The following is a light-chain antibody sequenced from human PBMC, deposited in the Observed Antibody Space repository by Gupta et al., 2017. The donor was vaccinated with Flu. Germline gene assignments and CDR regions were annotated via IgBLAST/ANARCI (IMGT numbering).Light chain of an antibody. CDR1: DIGSKS. CDR3: QVWDASSDRRWV. V-gene: IGLV3-21*02. CDR2: DDR. Sequence: TARITCGGSDIGSKSVHWYQQKPGQAPVLVVYDDRDRPSGIPERFSGSNPGNTATPTISGVEAGDEADYYCQVWDASSDRRWVFGGGTKLTFL. J-gene: IGLJ3*02.